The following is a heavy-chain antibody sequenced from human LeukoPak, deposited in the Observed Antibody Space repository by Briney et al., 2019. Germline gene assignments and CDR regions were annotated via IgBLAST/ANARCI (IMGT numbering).Heavy chain of an antibody. J-gene: IGHJ4*02. CDR1: GFTFSSYA. CDR3: AKDWAVGEDSFDY. D-gene: IGHD3-16*01. CDR2: ISGSGGST. V-gene: IGHV3-23*01. Sequence: PGGSLRLSCAASGFTFSSYAMNWVRQALGKGLEWVSAISGSGGSTYYADSVKGRFTISRDNSKNTLYLQMNSLKAEDTAVYYCAKDWAVGEDSFDYWGQGTLVTVSS.